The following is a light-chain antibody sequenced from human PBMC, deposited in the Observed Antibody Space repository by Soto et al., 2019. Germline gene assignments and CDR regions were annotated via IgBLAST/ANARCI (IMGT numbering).Light chain of an antibody. CDR3: QQRSSWPWA. CDR2: DAS. V-gene: IGKV3-11*01. CDR1: QSVRSS. J-gene: IGKJ1*01. Sequence: EILLTQSPATLSLSPGERATLSCRASQSVRSSLAWYQQKSGQAPRLLIYDASTRATGIPGRFSGSGSGTDFTLTISNLVPEDFAVYYCQQRSSWPWAFGQGAKVEIK.